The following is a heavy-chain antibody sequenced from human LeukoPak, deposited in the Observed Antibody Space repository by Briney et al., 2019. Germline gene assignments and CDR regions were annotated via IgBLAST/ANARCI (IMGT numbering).Heavy chain of an antibody. Sequence: GGPLRLSCAASGFTFSSYAMNWVRQAPGKGLEWFSTFSHSGDRTYYADSVKGRFTISRDNSKNTLYLQMNSLRTEDTAVYYCAKDFVPRGGSYFPGFDYWGQGTLVSVSS. CDR3: AKDFVPRGGSYFPGFDY. CDR1: GFTFSSYA. J-gene: IGHJ4*02. CDR2: FSHSGDRT. D-gene: IGHD1-26*01. V-gene: IGHV3-23*01.